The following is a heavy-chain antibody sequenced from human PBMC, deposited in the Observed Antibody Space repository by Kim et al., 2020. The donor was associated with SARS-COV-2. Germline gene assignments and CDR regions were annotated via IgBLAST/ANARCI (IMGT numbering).Heavy chain of an antibody. CDR3: AKGESIDY. V-gene: IGHV3-30*18. CDR2: ISYDGSNK. J-gene: IGHJ4*02. CDR1: GFTFSSYG. Sequence: GGSLRLSCAASGFTFSSYGMHWVRQAPGKGLEWVAVISYDGSNKYYADSVKGRFTISRDNSKNTRYLQMKSVRDEDTAVYYCAKGESIDYWGQGTLVTVSS.